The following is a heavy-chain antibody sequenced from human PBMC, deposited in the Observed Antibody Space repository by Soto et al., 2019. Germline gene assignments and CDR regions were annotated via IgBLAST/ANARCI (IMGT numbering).Heavy chain of an antibody. J-gene: IGHJ6*02. CDR2: INPNSGGT. D-gene: IGHD3-3*01. V-gene: IGHV1-2*04. CDR1: GYTFTSYY. CDR3: ARDRTIFGLGWYYGMDV. Sequence: QVQLGQSGAEVKKPGASVKVSCKASGYTFTSYYMHWVRQAPGQGLEWRGWINPNSGGTNYAQKFQGWVTMTRDTSISTAYMELSRLRSDDSAVYYCARDRTIFGLGWYYGMDVWGQGTTVTVSS.